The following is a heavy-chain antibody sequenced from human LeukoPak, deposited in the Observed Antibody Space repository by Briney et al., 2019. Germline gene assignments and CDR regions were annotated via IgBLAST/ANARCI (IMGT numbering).Heavy chain of an antibody. D-gene: IGHD3-16*01. CDR1: GFTFSSYG. CDR2: IWYDGSNK. Sequence: GGSLRLSCAASGFTFSSYGMHWVRQAPGKGLEWVAVIWYDGSNKYYADSVKGRFTISRDNSKNTLYLQMNSLRAEDTAVYYCARDSRGEGGSLHARLYYGMDVWGQGTTVTVSS. CDR3: ARDSRGEGGSLHARLYYGMDV. J-gene: IGHJ6*02. V-gene: IGHV3-33*01.